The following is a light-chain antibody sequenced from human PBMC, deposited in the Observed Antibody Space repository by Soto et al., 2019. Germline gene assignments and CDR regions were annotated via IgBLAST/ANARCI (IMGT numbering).Light chain of an antibody. Sequence: QSVLTQPASVSGSPGQSITISCTGTSSDVGGYNYVSWYQQHPGKAPKLMIYEVSNRPSGVTNCSSAYNSVNTASLTMSVLQAEDEADHYCTSYTSSITYVFGTGTRSPS. CDR3: TSYTSSITYV. J-gene: IGLJ1*01. CDR2: EVS. CDR1: SSDVGGYNY. V-gene: IGLV2-14*01.